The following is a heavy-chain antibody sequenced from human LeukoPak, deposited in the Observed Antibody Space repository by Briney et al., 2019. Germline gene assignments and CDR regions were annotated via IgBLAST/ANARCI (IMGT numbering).Heavy chain of an antibody. V-gene: IGHV4-4*02. CDR2: IYHSGGT. D-gene: IGHD2-21*01. Sequence: SETLSLTCVVSGGSISSNSWWSWVRQPPGKGLEWIGEIYHSGGTNYNPSLESRVTISVDKSKNQFSLKLSSVTAADTAVYFCARVGTVIDQADSFDYWGQGTLVTVSS. CDR1: GGSISSNSW. J-gene: IGHJ4*02. CDR3: ARVGTVIDQADSFDY.